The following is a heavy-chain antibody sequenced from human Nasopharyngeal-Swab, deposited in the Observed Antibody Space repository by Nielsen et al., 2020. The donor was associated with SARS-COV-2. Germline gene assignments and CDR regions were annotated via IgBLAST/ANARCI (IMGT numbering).Heavy chain of an antibody. CDR3: ARSWDIVVVATIGGTNWLDP. Sequence: ASVKVSCKASGYTFTNYDINWERQATGQGLEWMGWMNPNSGNTGYAQKFQGRVTMTRNTSINTAYMELSSLRSEDTAVYYCARSWDIVVVATIGGTNWLDPWGQGTLVTVSS. J-gene: IGHJ5*02. V-gene: IGHV1-8*01. D-gene: IGHD2-21*02. CDR1: GYTFTNYD. CDR2: MNPNSGNT.